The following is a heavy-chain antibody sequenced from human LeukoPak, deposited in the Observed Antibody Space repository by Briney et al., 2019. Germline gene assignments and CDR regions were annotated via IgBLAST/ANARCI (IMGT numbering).Heavy chain of an antibody. J-gene: IGHJ4*02. CDR1: GFTFSSYA. CDR3: AKGLRTLRVQAETYFDY. D-gene: IGHD3-10*01. Sequence: GGSLRLSCAASGFTFSSYAMSWVRQAPGKGLEWVSAISGSGGSTYYADSVRGRLTISRDNSKNTLYLQMNSLRAEDTAVYYCAKGLRTLRVQAETYFDYWGQGTLVTVSS. V-gene: IGHV3-23*01. CDR2: ISGSGGST.